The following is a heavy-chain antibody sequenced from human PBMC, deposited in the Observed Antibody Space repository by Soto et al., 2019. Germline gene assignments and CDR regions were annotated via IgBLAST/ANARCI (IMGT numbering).Heavy chain of an antibody. CDR1: SGSFSGYF. D-gene: IGHD2-2*02. J-gene: IGHJ4*02. CDR3: ARGLYTNSPRY. Sequence: QVQLQQWGAGLLKPSETLSLTCAVSSGSFSGYFWSWIRQPPGKGLEWVGEINDGGSINYNPSLKSRVTISVDISKNQFSLKLDSLTAADTAVYYCARGLYTNSPRYWGQGTLVTVSS. V-gene: IGHV4-34*01. CDR2: INDGGSI.